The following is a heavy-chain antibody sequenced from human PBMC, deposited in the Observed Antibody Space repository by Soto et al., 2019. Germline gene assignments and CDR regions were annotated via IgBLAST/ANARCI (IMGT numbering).Heavy chain of an antibody. CDR1: GGSISSTNYY. CDR3: ARRFPYSSNWDFDY. Sequence: QLQLQESGPGLVKPSETLSLTCTVSGGSISSTNYYWGWIRQPPGKGLEWIGSISYSGSTYYNPSLKSRVTISVDTSKKQFSLKLSSVTAADTAVYYCARRFPYSSNWDFDYWGQGTLVTVSS. V-gene: IGHV4-39*01. CDR2: ISYSGST. D-gene: IGHD6-13*01. J-gene: IGHJ4*02.